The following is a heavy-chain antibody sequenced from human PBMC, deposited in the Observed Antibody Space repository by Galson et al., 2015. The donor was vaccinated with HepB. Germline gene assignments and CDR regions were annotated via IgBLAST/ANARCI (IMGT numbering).Heavy chain of an antibody. CDR2: IKSKTDGETT. CDR3: TTDVYYSTYWSWLDP. Sequence: SLRLSCAASGIPFNNAWMTWVRQAPGMGLEWVGRIKSKTDGETTDYAAPVKGRFTISRDDSKNRLYLQMNSLKTEDTAVYYCTTDVYYSTYWSWLDPWGQGTLVTVSS. D-gene: IGHD2-8*02. J-gene: IGHJ5*02. V-gene: IGHV3-15*01. CDR1: GIPFNNAW.